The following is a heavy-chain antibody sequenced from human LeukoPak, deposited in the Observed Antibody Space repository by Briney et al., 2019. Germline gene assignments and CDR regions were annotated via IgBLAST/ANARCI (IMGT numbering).Heavy chain of an antibody. Sequence: SETLSLTCTVSGGSINSSSYYWGWIRQPPGKGLEWIGSIYYSGSTYYNPSLKSRVTISVDTSKNQFSLKLSSVTAADTAVYYCASLSSSWYVVDYWGQGTLVTVSS. V-gene: IGHV4-39*01. CDR2: IYYSGST. D-gene: IGHD6-13*01. CDR3: ASLSSSWYVVDY. J-gene: IGHJ4*02. CDR1: GGSINSSSYY.